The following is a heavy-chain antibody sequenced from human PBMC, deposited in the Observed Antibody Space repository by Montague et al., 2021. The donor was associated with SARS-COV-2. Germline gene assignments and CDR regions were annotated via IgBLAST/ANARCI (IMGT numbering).Heavy chain of an antibody. CDR2: INHSGSS. D-gene: IGHD2-2*03. V-gene: IGHV4-34*01. J-gene: IGHJ4*02. Sequence: SETLSLSCAVYGGSFSGYYWSWIRQPPGKGLEWIAEINHSGSSNYNPSLKSRVTISVDTSKKQFSLNMRSVTAADTAVYYCARGFSLLQGGYWWGQGTLVTVSS. CDR3: ARGFSLLQGGYW. CDR1: GGSFSGYY.